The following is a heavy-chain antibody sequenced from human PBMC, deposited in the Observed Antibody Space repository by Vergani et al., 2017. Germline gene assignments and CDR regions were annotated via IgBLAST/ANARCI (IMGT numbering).Heavy chain of an antibody. Sequence: QVQLQESGPGLVKPSETLSLTCTVSGGPISSYYWSWIRQPPGTGLEWIGYIYYSGSTNYNPSLKSRVTITVDTSKNQFSLKLSSVTAADTAVYYCARGSAPLRYFDWLLPQPFDYWGQGTLVTVSS. CDR3: ARGSAPLRYFDWLLPQPFDY. CDR2: IYYSGST. CDR1: GGPISSYY. J-gene: IGHJ4*02. D-gene: IGHD3-9*01. V-gene: IGHV4-59*01.